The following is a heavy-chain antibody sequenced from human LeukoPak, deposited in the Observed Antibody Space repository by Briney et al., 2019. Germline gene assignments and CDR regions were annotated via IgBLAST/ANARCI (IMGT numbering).Heavy chain of an antibody. CDR3: VREGSSDAFDI. J-gene: IGHJ3*02. Sequence: QSGGSLRLSCAASGFTFSSYEMNWVRQAPGKGLEWVSYISGGGTTIYYADSVKGRFTISRDNAENSLYLQTTSLRAEDTAVYHCVREGSSDAFDIWGQGTMVTVSS. V-gene: IGHV3-48*03. CDR2: ISGGGTTI. D-gene: IGHD2-2*01. CDR1: GFTFSSYE.